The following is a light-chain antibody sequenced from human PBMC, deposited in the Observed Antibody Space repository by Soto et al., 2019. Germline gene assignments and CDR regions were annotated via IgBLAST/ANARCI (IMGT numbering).Light chain of an antibody. CDR1: QSVSSN. Sequence: EIVLTQSPATLSVSPGERATLSCRASQSVSSNLAWYQQKPGQAPRLLIYGASTRAPGNPARFSGSGSGTEFTLTISSLQSEDFAVYYCQHYNDLPLTFGGGAKVEIK. CDR2: GAS. J-gene: IGKJ4*01. V-gene: IGKV3-15*01. CDR3: QHYNDLPLT.